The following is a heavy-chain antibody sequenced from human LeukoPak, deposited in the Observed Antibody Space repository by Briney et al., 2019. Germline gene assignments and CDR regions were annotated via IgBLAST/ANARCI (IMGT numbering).Heavy chain of an antibody. J-gene: IGHJ3*02. Sequence: SETLSLTCTVSADSISTSNYYRGWIRQPPGKGLEWIGSVYYTGRTYDNPSLKSRVTISVDTSKNQFSLKLNSVTAADTAVYYCATTPHYEGGGFDIWGQGTMVTVSS. CDR1: ADSISTSNYY. D-gene: IGHD3-16*01. V-gene: IGHV4-39*01. CDR3: ATTPHYEGGGFDI. CDR2: VYYTGRT.